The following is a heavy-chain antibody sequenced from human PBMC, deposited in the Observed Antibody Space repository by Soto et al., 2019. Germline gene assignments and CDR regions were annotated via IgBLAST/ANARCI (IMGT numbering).Heavy chain of an antibody. CDR1: GFAFSGCA. V-gene: IGHV3-23*01. D-gene: IGHD4-17*01. CDR2: ISGGSVSI. J-gene: IGHJ4*02. Sequence: PGGSLRLSCAASGFAFSGCAMSWVRQTPGKGLEWVSAISGGSVSIYYADSVKGRFTISRDNSKNTLYLQMNSLRADDTAVYFCAKAMTTVTPGKYAFDNWGLGSLVTVSS. CDR3: AKAMTTVTPGKYAFDN.